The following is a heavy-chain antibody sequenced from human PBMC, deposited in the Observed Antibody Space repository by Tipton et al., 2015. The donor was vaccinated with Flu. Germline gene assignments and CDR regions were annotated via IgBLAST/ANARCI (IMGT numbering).Heavy chain of an antibody. CDR3: ARRDYSNYVSEPKNWFHP. D-gene: IGHD4-11*01. CDR2: IHRSGST. J-gene: IGHJ5*02. Sequence: LRLSCAVSGFTFSVYTMNWVRQAPGKGLEWIGNIHRSGSTYYNPSLRSRVTISVDTSKNQFSLKLSSVTAADTAVYYCARRDYSNYVSEPKNWFHPWGQGTLVTVSS. V-gene: IGHV4-38-2*01. CDR1: GFTFSVYT.